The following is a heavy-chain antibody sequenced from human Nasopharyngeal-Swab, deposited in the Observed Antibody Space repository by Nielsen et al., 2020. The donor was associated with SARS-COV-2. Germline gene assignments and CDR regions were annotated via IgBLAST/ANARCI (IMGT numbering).Heavy chain of an antibody. D-gene: IGHD6-13*01. Sequence: WIRQPPGKGLEWVSAISGSGGSTYYADSVKGRFTISRDNSKNTLYLQMNSLRAEDTAAYYCAKGVVGAAAGLFDYWGQGTLVTVSS. CDR3: AKGVVGAAAGLFDY. J-gene: IGHJ4*02. CDR2: ISGSGGST. V-gene: IGHV3-23*01.